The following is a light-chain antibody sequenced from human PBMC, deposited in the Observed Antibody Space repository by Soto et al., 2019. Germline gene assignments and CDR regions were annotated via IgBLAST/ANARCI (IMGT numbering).Light chain of an antibody. CDR2: DAS. CDR3: QQYNLYWT. CDR1: QSINNW. Sequence: DIQVTQSPSTLSASVGDTVTITCRASQSINNWLAWYQQKPGKAPKLLIYDASTLQGGVPSRFSGSGSGTEFTLTITSLQPDDLASYYCQQYNLYWTFGQGTKLEI. V-gene: IGKV1-5*01. J-gene: IGKJ1*01.